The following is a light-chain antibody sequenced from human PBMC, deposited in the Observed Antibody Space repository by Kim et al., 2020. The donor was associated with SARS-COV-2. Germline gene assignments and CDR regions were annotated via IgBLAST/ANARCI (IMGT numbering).Light chain of an antibody. CDR2: DVN. V-gene: IGLV2-14*03. CDR3: LSYRASSTM. J-gene: IGLJ3*02. Sequence: QSALTQPASVSGSPGQSITISCTGTGSDYVSWYQQHPGKAPKLIIYDVNNRPSGVSNRFSGSKSGNSASLTISGLQVADEAHYYCLSYRASSTMFGGGTQLTVL. CDR1: GSDY.